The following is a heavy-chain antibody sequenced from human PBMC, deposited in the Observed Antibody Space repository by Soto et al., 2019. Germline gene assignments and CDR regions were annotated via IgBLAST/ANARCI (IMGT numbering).Heavy chain of an antibody. J-gene: IGHJ4*02. CDR2: INHSGST. CDR3: ARASKFFDY. Sequence: SETLSLTCAVYGGSFSGYYWSWIRQPPGKGLEWIGEINHSGSTNYNPSLKSRVTISVDTSKNQFSLKLSSVTAADTAVYYCARASKFFDYWGKGPLVTVSS. CDR1: GGSFSGYY. V-gene: IGHV4-34*01.